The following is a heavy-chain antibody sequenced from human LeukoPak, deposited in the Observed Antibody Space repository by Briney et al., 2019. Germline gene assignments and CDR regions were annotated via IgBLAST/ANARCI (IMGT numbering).Heavy chain of an antibody. V-gene: IGHV3-48*03. CDR3: ARECLTCGGDSYDY. CDR1: GFTFNIYE. J-gene: IGHJ4*02. CDR2: IDGSGNSI. Sequence: PGGSLRLSCAASGFTFNIYEFNWVRQAPGKGLEWLSYIDGSGNSIYYADSVKGRCTISRDNAKSSLYLQMSSLRADDTAVYYCARECLTCGGDSYDYWGQGALVTVSS. D-gene: IGHD2-21*01.